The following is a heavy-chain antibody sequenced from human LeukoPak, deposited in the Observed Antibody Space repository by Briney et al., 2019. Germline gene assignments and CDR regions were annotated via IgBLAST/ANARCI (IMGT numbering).Heavy chain of an antibody. D-gene: IGHD4-23*01. V-gene: IGHV3-9*01. CDR2: ISWNSGSI. J-gene: IGHJ4*02. CDR1: GFTFDDYA. Sequence: PGGSLRLSCAASGFTFDDYAMHWVRQAPGKGLEWVSGISWNSGSIGYADSVKGRFTISRDNAKNSLHLQMNSLRAEDTALYYCAKDDYGGNSYYFDSWGQGTLVTVSS. CDR3: AKDDYGGNSYYFDS.